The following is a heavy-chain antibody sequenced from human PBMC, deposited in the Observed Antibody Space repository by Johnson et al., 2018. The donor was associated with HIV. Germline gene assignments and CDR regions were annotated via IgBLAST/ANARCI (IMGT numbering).Heavy chain of an antibody. D-gene: IGHD1-7*01. CDR1: GFTFDDSA. Sequence: VPLVESGGGLVQPGRSLRLSCAASGFTFDDSAMHWVRQAPGKGLAWVSGLSWNSLSIRYAASVKGRFTISRDNAKNSLYLQMNSLRVEDTALYYCAKDRELLELSHAFDSWGQGTMVTVSS. J-gene: IGHJ3*02. CDR2: LSWNSLSI. CDR3: AKDRELLELSHAFDS. V-gene: IGHV3-9*01.